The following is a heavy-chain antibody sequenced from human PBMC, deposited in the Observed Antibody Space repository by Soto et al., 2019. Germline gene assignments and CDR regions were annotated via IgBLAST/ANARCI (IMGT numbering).Heavy chain of an antibody. CDR3: ARGSFIAAAGTPLDY. Sequence: SVKVSCKASGGTFSSYAISWVRQAPGQGLEWMGGIIPIFGTANYAQKFQGRVTITADESTSTAYMELSSLRSEDTAVYYCARGSFIAAAGTPLDYWVQGTLVTVSS. CDR1: GGTFSSYA. D-gene: IGHD6-13*01. V-gene: IGHV1-69*13. J-gene: IGHJ4*02. CDR2: IIPIFGTA.